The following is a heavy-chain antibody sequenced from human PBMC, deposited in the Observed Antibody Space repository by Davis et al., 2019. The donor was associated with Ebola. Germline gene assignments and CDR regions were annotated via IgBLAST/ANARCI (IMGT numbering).Heavy chain of an antibody. D-gene: IGHD1-7*01. CDR2: IRNKANSYET. V-gene: IGHV3-73*01. J-gene: IGHJ3*02. CDR3: TTTTDAFDI. CDR1: GFTFSGSA. Sequence: ESLKISCAASGFTFSGSAMHWVRHASGKGVEGVGRIRNKANSYETAYAASVKGRFTISRDDSKNTAYLQMNSLKTEDTAVYYCTTTTDAFDIWGQGTMVTVSS.